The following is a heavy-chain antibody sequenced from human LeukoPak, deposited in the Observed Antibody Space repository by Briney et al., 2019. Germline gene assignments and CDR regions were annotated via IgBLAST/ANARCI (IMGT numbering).Heavy chain of an antibody. J-gene: IGHJ5*02. D-gene: IGHD5-18*01. CDR2: IHYTGST. V-gene: IGHV4-39*01. CDR3: ARLPTGYPNWFDT. CDR1: GVSISSISSNN. Sequence: SETLSLTCAVSGVSISSISSNNWAWIRQPPGKGLELIAAIHYTGSTYYNPSFMSRVTISVDTSKNQFSLKLNSLTATDTAVYYCARLPTGYPNWFDTWGQGILVTVSS.